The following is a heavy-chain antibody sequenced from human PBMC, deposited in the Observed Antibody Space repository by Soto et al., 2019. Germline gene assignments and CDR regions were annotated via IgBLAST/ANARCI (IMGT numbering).Heavy chain of an antibody. V-gene: IGHV4-61*01. Sequence: SETLSLTCSVSGGSISSGYYYWSWIRQPPGKGLEWIGFGSYSGTTNYKPSLKSRVTISVDTSRSQISLKVSSLTAADTAVYYCVQTRGYGYSYYFDYWGQGTLVTVSS. CDR3: VQTRGYGYSYYFDY. D-gene: IGHD5-18*01. J-gene: IGHJ4*02. CDR1: GGSISSGYYY. CDR2: GSYSGTT.